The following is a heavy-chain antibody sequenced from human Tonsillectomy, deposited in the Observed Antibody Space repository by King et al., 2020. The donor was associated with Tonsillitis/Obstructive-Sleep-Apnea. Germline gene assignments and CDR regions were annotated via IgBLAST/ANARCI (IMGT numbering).Heavy chain of an antibody. CDR2: INPNSGGT. CDR1: GYTFTGYY. V-gene: IGHV1-2*02. D-gene: IGHD2-2*01. J-gene: IGHJ6*02. CDR3: ERSEGTVVPAAHYGMDV. Sequence: QLVQGGAEVKKPGASVKVSCKASGYTFTGYYMHWVRQAPRQGLEWMGWINPNSGGTNYEQKFQGRVTMTRDTSISTAYMELSRLRSDDTAVYYCERSEGTVVPAAHYGMDVWGQGTTVTVSS.